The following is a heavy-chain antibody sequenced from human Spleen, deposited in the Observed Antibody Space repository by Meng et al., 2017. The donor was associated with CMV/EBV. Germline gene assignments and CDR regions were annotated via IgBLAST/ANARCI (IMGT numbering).Heavy chain of an antibody. CDR2: IRYDEKTK. Sequence: LSLTCAASGFNFRIYGMHWVRQLPGKGLEWVAFIRYDEKTKYYADSVKGRFTISRDNSKNTLYLQMNSLRAEDTAVYYCAREQCSSTSCYTGGVYYYYGMDVWGQGTTVTVSS. V-gene: IGHV3-30*02. CDR3: AREQCSSTSCYTGGVYYYYGMDV. CDR1: GFNFRIYG. J-gene: IGHJ6*02. D-gene: IGHD2-2*02.